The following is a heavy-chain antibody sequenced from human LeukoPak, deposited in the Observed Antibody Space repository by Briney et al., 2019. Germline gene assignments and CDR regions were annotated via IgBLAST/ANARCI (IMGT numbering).Heavy chain of an antibody. CDR2: ISYSGST. Sequence: SSETLSLTCTVSAGSISNYYWSWIRQPPGKGLGWNGYISYSGSTNYNPSLKSRVTISVATSKNQFSLKLSSVPAADTAVYYCARLGPAAGTSFDYWGQGTLVTVSS. D-gene: IGHD6-13*01. CDR3: ARLGPAAGTSFDY. CDR1: AGSISNYY. V-gene: IGHV4-59*08. J-gene: IGHJ4*02.